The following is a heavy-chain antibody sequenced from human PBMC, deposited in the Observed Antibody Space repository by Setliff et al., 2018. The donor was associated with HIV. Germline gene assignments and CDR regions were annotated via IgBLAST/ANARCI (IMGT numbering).Heavy chain of an antibody. V-gene: IGHV4-59*03. CDR3: AKSSPSIGYISDH. J-gene: IGHJ4*02. D-gene: IGHD5-12*01. CDR1: GASISSYY. Sequence: PSETLSLTCSVSGASISSYYWSWIRQPPGKGLEWIGYISPTGNTNYNPSLKGRVTISTDTSKNQFSLNVRSVTAADTSVYFCAKSSPSIGYISDHWGQGTLVTVSS. CDR2: ISPTGNT.